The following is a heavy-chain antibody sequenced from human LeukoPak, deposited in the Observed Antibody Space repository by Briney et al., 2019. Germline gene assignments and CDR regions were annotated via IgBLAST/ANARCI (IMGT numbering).Heavy chain of an antibody. V-gene: IGHV3-23*01. D-gene: IGHD6-13*01. Sequence: GGSLRLSCAASGFTFSSYAMSWVRQAPGKGLEWVSAIVGSGVSTYYADAVKGRFTISRDNSKNTLYLQMNSLRAEDTAVYYCAKDQVDTGSSSWYPYLYYYYGMDVWGQGTTVTVSS. CDR3: AKDQVDTGSSSWYPYLYYYYGMDV. CDR2: IVGSGVST. J-gene: IGHJ6*02. CDR1: GFTFSSYA.